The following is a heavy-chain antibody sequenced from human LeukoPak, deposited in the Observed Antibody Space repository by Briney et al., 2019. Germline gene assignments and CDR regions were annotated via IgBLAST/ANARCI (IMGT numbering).Heavy chain of an antibody. CDR2: IYSSGST. CDR3: ARDPFDY. V-gene: IGHV4-4*07. CDR1: GGSISGYY. Sequence: SETLSLTCTVSGGSISGYYWSWIRQPAGKGLKWIGRIYSSGSTNYNPALKSRVTMSVDTSKNQFSLKLSSVTAADTAVYYCARDPFDYWGQGTLVTVSS. J-gene: IGHJ4*02.